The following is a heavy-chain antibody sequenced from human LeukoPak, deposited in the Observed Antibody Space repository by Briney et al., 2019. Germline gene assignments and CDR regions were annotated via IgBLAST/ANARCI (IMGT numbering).Heavy chain of an antibody. J-gene: IGHJ4*02. Sequence: PGGSLRLSCAASGFTFSDYYMSWIRQAPGKGLEWVSYISSSGSTIYYADSVKGRFSISRDDSKNTVYLQMSSLRPEDTAVYYCAEDKGTSYFDYWGQGTLVTVSS. CDR2: ISSSGSTI. V-gene: IGHV3-11*04. D-gene: IGHD1-1*01. CDR3: AEDKGTSYFDY. CDR1: GFTFSDYY.